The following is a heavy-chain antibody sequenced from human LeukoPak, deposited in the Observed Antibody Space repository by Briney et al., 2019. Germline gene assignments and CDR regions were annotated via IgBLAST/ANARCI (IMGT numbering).Heavy chain of an antibody. D-gene: IGHD6-13*01. CDR2: IRYDGSNK. Sequence: GGSLRLSCAASGFTFSSYGMHWVRQAPGKGLEWVAFIRYDGSNKYYADSVKGRFTISRDNSKNTLYLQMNSLRAEGTAVYYCAKGAGSSYGMDVWGQGTTVTVSS. CDR3: AKGAGSSYGMDV. J-gene: IGHJ6*02. CDR1: GFTFSSYG. V-gene: IGHV3-30*02.